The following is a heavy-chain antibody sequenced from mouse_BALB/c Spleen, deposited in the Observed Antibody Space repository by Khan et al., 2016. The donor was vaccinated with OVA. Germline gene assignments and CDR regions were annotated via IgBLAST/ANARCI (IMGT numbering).Heavy chain of an antibody. Sequence: VQLQQSGPELMKPGASVTISCKATGYTFSMYWIEWVKQTPGHGLEWIGDILPGSGSTNNNDKFKGQATFTADTSSNTSFMELSSLTSEDSAVCCCARGGYNQAMDYWGQGTSVTVSS. D-gene: IGHD1-2*01. CDR3: ARGGYNQAMDY. CDR1: GYTFSMYW. CDR2: ILPGSGST. V-gene: IGHV1-9*01. J-gene: IGHJ4*01.